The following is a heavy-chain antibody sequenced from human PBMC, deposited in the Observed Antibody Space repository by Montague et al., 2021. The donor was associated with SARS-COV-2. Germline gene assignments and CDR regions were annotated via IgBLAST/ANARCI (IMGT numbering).Heavy chain of an antibody. J-gene: IGHJ4*02. D-gene: IGHD3-3*01. CDR3: GREASRGITIFGVVTASYYFDY. V-gene: IGHV4-39*02. Sequence: SETLSLTCTVSGGSISSCCYYWGWLRQRPGKGLEWIGSIYYSGSTYYNPSLKSRVTVSVDRYKTQVSLKLSSVTAADTAVYYCGREASRGITIFGVVTASYYFDYWGQGTLVTVSS. CDR1: GGSISSCCYY. CDR2: IYYSGST.